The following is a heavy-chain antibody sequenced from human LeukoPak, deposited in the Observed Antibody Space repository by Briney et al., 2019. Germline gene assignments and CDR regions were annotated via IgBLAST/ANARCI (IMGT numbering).Heavy chain of an antibody. V-gene: IGHV4-34*01. Sequence: SETLSLTCAVYGGSFSGYYWSWIRQPPGKGLEWIGEINHSGSTNYNPSLKSRVTISVDTSKNQFSLKLSSVTAADTAVYYRAGRGHDYGDYGAFDIWGQGTMVTVSS. CDR2: INHSGST. CDR3: AGRGHDYGDYGAFDI. D-gene: IGHD4-17*01. CDR1: GGSFSGYY. J-gene: IGHJ3*02.